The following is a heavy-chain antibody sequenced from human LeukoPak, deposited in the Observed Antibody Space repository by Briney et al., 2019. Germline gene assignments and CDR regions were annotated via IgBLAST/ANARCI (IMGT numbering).Heavy chain of an antibody. CDR3: ARFYGDYENRFDP. V-gene: IGHV4-30-2*01. J-gene: IGHJ5*02. CDR1: GGSISSGGYS. CDR2: IYHSGST. Sequence: PSETLSLTCAVSGGSISSGGYSWSWIRQPPGKGLEWIGYIYHSGSTYYNPSLKSRVTISVDRSKNQFSLKLSSVTAADTAVYYCARFYGDYENRFDPWGQGTLVTVSP. D-gene: IGHD4-17*01.